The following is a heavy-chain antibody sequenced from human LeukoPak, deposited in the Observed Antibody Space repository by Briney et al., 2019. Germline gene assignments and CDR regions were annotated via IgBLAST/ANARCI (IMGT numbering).Heavy chain of an antibody. Sequence: ASVKVSCKASGYTFTGYYMHWVRQAPGQGLEWMGWINPNSGGTNYAQKFQGRVTMTRDTSISTAYMELSRLRSDDTAVYYCARDQGYYYDSSGYEDYWGQGTPVTVSS. D-gene: IGHD3-22*01. CDR1: GYTFTGYY. V-gene: IGHV1-2*02. J-gene: IGHJ4*02. CDR3: ARDQGYYYDSSGYEDY. CDR2: INPNSGGT.